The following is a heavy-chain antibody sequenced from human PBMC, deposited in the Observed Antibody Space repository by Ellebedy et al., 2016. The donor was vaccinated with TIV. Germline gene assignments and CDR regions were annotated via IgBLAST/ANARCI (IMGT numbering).Heavy chain of an antibody. V-gene: IGHV3-11*03. Sequence: GGSLRLXXAASGFTFSDYYMSWIRQAPGKGLEWVSYISSSSSYTNYADSVKGRFTISRDNAKNSLDLQMNSLRAEDTAVYYCARTFHYYGSGSYPSHFDYWGQGTLVTVSS. J-gene: IGHJ4*02. CDR2: ISSSSSYT. CDR1: GFTFSDYY. CDR3: ARTFHYYGSGSYPSHFDY. D-gene: IGHD3-10*01.